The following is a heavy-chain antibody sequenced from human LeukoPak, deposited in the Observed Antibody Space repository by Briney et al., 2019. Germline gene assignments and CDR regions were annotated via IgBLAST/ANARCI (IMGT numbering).Heavy chain of an antibody. CDR1: GFTFSNYA. CDR2: IRTSGDNT. Sequence: GGSLRLSCAASGFTFSNYAKSWVRQAPGKGLEWVSTIRTSGDNTYYADSVKGRFTISRDNSKNTLYPQMISLRAEDTALYYCAKCVTGWPNWFDPWGQGTLVTVSS. D-gene: IGHD6-19*01. J-gene: IGHJ5*02. V-gene: IGHV3-23*01. CDR3: AKCVTGWPNWFDP.